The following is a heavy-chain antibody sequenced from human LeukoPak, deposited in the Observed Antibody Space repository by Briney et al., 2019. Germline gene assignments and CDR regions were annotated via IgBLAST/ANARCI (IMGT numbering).Heavy chain of an antibody. D-gene: IGHD3-9*01. CDR2: ISGSGGST. V-gene: IGHV3-23*01. CDR3: AKGIVLRYFDWLLSDAFDI. CDR1: GFTFSSYT. Sequence: GGSLRLSCAASGFTFSSYTMNWVRQAPGKGLEWVSAISGSGGSTYYADSVKGRFTISRDNSKNTLYLQMNSLRAEDTAVYYCAKGIVLRYFDWLLSDAFDIWGQGTMVTVSS. J-gene: IGHJ3*02.